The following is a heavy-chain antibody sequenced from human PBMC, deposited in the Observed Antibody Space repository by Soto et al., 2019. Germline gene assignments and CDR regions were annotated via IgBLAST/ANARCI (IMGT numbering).Heavy chain of an antibody. CDR3: ARAVGYSDASDFYSIGN. J-gene: IGHJ4*02. V-gene: IGHV5-51*01. CDR2: IYPGDSDT. CDR1: GYDFTHYW. Sequence: GESLKISCKGSGYDFTHYWIAWVRQTPGKGLEWMGVIYPGDSDTKYSPSFQGQVTISADKSIDTAYLQRSGLKASDTAIYYCARAVGYSDASDFYSIGNWGQGTLVTVSS. D-gene: IGHD3-3*01.